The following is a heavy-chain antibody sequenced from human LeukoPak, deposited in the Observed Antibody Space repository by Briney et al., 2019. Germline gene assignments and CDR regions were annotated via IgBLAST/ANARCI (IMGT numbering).Heavy chain of an antibody. Sequence: GASVTVSCKASGYTFTSYGITWVRQAPGQGLEWMGWISAYNGNTNYAQKFQGRLTMTTDTSTNKAYMELRSLRPDYTAVYYCARDFFHGHCSGLTCFLLDSWGQGSLVTVSS. V-gene: IGHV1-18*01. D-gene: IGHD2-15*01. CDR1: GYTFTSYG. J-gene: IGHJ4*02. CDR3: ARDFFHGHCSGLTCFLLDS. CDR2: ISAYNGNT.